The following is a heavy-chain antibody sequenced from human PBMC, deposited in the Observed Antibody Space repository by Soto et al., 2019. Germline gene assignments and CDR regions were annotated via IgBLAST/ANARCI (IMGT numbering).Heavy chain of an antibody. J-gene: IGHJ6*02. CDR2: IYYSGST. CDR3: ARAVGYYDNSPYYYYYYGMDV. D-gene: IGHD3-22*01. V-gene: IGHV4-59*01. Sequence: ASETLSLTGTVSGGSISSYYWSWIRQPPGKGLEWIGYIYYSGSTNYNPSLKSRVTISVDTSKNQFSLKLSSVTAADTAVYYCARAVGYYDNSPYYYYYYGMDVWGQGTTVTVS. CDR1: GGSISSYY.